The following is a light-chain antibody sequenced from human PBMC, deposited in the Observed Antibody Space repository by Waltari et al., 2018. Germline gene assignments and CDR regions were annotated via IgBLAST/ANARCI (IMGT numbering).Light chain of an antibody. V-gene: IGKV1-39*01. CDR2: SAS. Sequence: DLQMTQSPSSLSASVGDRVTITCRASQSISSYLNWYQQRPGKAPKLLISSASSLQSGVPSRFSGSGSGTDFTLTISSLQPEDIATYYCQHSYTTPLTFGPGSKVEIK. J-gene: IGKJ3*01. CDR1: QSISSY. CDR3: QHSYTTPLT.